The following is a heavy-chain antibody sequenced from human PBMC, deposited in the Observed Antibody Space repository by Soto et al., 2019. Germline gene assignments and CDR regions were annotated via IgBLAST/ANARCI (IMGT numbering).Heavy chain of an antibody. CDR1: GGSIRSSSYY. J-gene: IGHJ6*02. CDR2: IFYSGST. Sequence: SETLSLTCTTSGGSIRSSSYYWCWIRPPPREALLWIGSIFYSGSTYYNPSLKSRVTISVDTSKNQFSLKLSSVTAADTAVYYCARHLTYCSAGSCYSDFPYYGMDVWGQGTTVT. CDR3: ARHLTYCSAGSCYSDFPYYGMDV. D-gene: IGHD2-15*01. V-gene: IGHV4-39*01.